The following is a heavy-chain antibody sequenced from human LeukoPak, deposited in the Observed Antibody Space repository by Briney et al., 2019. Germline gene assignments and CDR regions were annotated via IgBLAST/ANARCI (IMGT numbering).Heavy chain of an antibody. V-gene: IGHV3-23*01. CDR3: ANFQDEVPAAIMVGEYY. Sequence: TGGSLRLSCAASGFTFSSYAMSWVRQAPGKGLEWVSAISGSGGSTYYADSVKGRFTISRDNSKNTLYLQMNSLRAEDTAVYYCANFQDEVPAAIMVGEYYWGQGTLVTVSS. J-gene: IGHJ4*02. CDR2: ISGSGGST. CDR1: GFTFSSYA. D-gene: IGHD2-2*01.